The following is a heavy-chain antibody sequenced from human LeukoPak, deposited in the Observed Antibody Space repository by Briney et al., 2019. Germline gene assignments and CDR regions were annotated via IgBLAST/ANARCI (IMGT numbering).Heavy chain of an antibody. CDR3: ARGYSYGYGVYYFDY. Sequence: KPSETLSLTCTVSGGSISSYYWSWIRQPAGKGLEWIGRIYTSESTNYNPSLKSRVTMSVDTSKNQFSLKLSSVTAADTAVYYCARGYSYGYGVYYFDYWGQGTLVTVSS. CDR1: GGSISSYY. V-gene: IGHV4-4*07. CDR2: IYTSEST. D-gene: IGHD5-18*01. J-gene: IGHJ4*02.